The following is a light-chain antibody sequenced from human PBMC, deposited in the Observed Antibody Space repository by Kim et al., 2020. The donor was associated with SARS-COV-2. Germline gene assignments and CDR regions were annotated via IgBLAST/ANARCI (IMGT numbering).Light chain of an antibody. CDR1: QSVSSY. CDR2: DAS. CDR3: QQRKNWPLT. J-gene: IGKJ5*01. Sequence: EIVLTQSPATLSLSPGERATLSCRASQSVSSYLAWYQQKNGQAPRLLIYDASNRATGIPARFSGSGSGTDFTLTISSLEPEDFAVYYCQQRKNWPLTFGQGTRLEIK. V-gene: IGKV3-11*01.